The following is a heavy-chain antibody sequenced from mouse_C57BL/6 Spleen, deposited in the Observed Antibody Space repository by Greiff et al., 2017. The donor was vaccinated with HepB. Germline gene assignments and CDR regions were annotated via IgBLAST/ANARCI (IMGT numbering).Heavy chain of an antibody. J-gene: IGHJ4*01. CDR3: ARRSSYVYDYAMDY. Sequence: EVKLMESGGGLVKPGGSLKLSCAASGFTFSDYGMHWVRQAPEKGLEWVAYISSGSSTIYYADTVKGRFTISRDNAKNTLFLQMTSLRSEDTAMYDCARRSSYVYDYAMDYWGQGTSVTVSS. D-gene: IGHD1-1*01. CDR1: GFTFSDYG. CDR2: ISSGSSTI. V-gene: IGHV5-17*01.